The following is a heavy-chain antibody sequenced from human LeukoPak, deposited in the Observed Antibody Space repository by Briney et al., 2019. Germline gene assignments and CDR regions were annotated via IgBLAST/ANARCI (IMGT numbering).Heavy chain of an antibody. D-gene: IGHD2-21*02. Sequence: SETLSLTCTVSGGSISSGGYYWSWIRQHPGKGLEWIGYISYSGSTYYNPSLRSRVTISVDTSKNQFSLMLSSVTAADTAVYYCARVRRPYCGGDCYHFDYWGQGTLVTASS. CDR3: ARVRRPYCGGDCYHFDY. CDR2: ISYSGST. CDR1: GGSISSGGYY. J-gene: IGHJ4*02. V-gene: IGHV4-31*03.